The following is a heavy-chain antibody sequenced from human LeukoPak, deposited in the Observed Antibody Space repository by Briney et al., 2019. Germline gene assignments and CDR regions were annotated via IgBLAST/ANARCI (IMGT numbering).Heavy chain of an antibody. V-gene: IGHV4-4*02. CDR2: VYLGGST. CDR1: GGSISSSNW. CDR3: ARHGGWHVDC. D-gene: IGHD6-19*01. J-gene: IGHJ4*02. Sequence: SGTLSLTCAVSGGSISSSNWWSWVRQPPGKGLEGIGQVYLGGSTSYNPSLESRVTISVDMSKNQFSLILTSVTAADTAVYYCARHGGWHVDCWGQGTLVTVSS.